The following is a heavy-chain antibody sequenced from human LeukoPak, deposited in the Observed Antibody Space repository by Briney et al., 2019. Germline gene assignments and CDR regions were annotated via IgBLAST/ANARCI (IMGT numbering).Heavy chain of an antibody. D-gene: IGHD3-22*01. J-gene: IGHJ3*02. CDR3: ARDSPEDFYASSGSYDFDI. Sequence: ASVKVSCKASGYTFTNYGIIWVRQAPGQGLEWMGWSSTYNGNTNYAQKFQGRVTMTTDTSTTTAYMELRSLRSDDTAVYYCARDSPEDFYASSGSYDFDIWGQGTMVTVSS. V-gene: IGHV1-18*01. CDR1: GYTFTNYG. CDR2: SSTYNGNT.